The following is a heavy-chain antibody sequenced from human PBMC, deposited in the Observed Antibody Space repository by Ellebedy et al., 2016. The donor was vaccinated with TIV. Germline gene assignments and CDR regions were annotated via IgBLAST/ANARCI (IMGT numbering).Heavy chain of an antibody. CDR3: ARAHYSSSPKFDY. J-gene: IGHJ4*02. CDR2: INPNSGGT. V-gene: IGHV1-2*04. D-gene: IGHD6-6*01. Sequence: ASVKVSCXASGYTFTGYYMHWVRQAPGQGLEWMGWINPNSGGTNYAQKFQGWVTMTRDTSISTAYMELSRLRSDDTAVYYCARAHYSSSPKFDYWGQGTLVTVSS. CDR1: GYTFTGYY.